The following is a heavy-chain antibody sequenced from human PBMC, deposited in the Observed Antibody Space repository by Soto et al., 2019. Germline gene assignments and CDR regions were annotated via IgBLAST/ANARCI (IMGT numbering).Heavy chain of an antibody. CDR2: ISYDGSNK. CDR3: AKEIEQWLVRYYGMDV. Sequence: GGSLRLSCAASGFTISSYGMHWVRQAPGKGLEWVAVISYDGSNKYYADSVKGRFTISRDNSKNTLYLQMNSLRAEDTAVYYCAKEIEQWLVRYYGMDVWGQGTTVTVSS. D-gene: IGHD6-19*01. V-gene: IGHV3-30*18. CDR1: GFTISSYG. J-gene: IGHJ6*02.